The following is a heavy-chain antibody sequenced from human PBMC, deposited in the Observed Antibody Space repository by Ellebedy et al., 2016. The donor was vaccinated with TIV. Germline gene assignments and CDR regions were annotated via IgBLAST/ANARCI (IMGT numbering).Heavy chain of an antibody. CDR3: ATASLSGPHDAFDV. J-gene: IGHJ3*01. Sequence: GESLKISCVASEFMFGNYDMSWVRQAPGKGLEWVSAITGSGGGTYYADSVKGRFTISRDNSKNTLYLQGHSLRAEDTAIYYCATASLSGPHDAFDVWGPGTMITVSS. CDR2: ITGSGGGT. CDR1: EFMFGNYD. D-gene: IGHD3-10*01. V-gene: IGHV3-23*01.